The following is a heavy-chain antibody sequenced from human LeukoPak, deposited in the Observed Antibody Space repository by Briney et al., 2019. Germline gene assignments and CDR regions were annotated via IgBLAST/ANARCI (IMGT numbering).Heavy chain of an antibody. CDR2: ISGSGGST. J-gene: IGHJ4*02. Sequence: PGGSLRLSCAASGFTFSSYGMSWVRQAPGKGLEWVSAISGSGGSTYYADSVKGRFTISRDNSKNTLYLQMNSLRAEDTAVYYCAKDSRLVCSGGSCYACDYWGQGTLVTVSS. D-gene: IGHD2-15*01. CDR1: GFTFSSYG. CDR3: AKDSRLVCSGGSCYACDY. V-gene: IGHV3-23*01.